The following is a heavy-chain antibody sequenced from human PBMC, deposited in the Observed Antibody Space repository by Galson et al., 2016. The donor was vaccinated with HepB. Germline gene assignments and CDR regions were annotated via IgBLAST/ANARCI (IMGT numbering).Heavy chain of an antibody. D-gene: IGHD1-26*01. V-gene: IGHV3-30-3*01. CDR2: ISYDGSNK. J-gene: IGHJ1*01. CDR1: GFTFSTYA. Sequence: SLRLSCAASGFTFSTYAMHWVRQAPGKGLEWVSVISYDGSNKYYADSVKGRFTISRDNSKNMLYLQMNSLRAEDTAVYYCARELGLPYVAGYFQRWGQGTLVTVSS. CDR3: ARELGLPYVAGYFQR.